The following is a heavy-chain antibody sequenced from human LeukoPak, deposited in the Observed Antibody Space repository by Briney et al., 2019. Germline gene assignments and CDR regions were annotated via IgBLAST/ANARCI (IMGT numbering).Heavy chain of an antibody. D-gene: IGHD3-3*01. V-gene: IGHV1-18*01. CDR3: AGTFGVVIESWFDP. CDR2: ISAYNGNT. Sequence: ASVKVSCKASGYTFTSYGISWVRQAPGQGLEWMGWISAYNGNTNYAQKFQGRVTMTRDMSTSTVYMELSSLRSEDTAVYYCAGTFGVVIESWFDPWGQGTLVTVSS. CDR1: GYTFTSYG. J-gene: IGHJ5*02.